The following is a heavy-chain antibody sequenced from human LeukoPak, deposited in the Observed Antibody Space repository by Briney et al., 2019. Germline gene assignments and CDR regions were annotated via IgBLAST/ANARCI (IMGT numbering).Heavy chain of an antibody. D-gene: IGHD6-19*01. CDR3: AANLAVAGSEY. V-gene: IGHV3-23*01. J-gene: IGHJ4*02. Sequence: GGSLRLSCVASGFTFSGYGMGWVRQAPGKGLEWVSAISGSGDNTFYAESVKGRFTISRDNSKNTLYLQMNSLRAEDTAVYYCAANLAVAGSEYWGQGTLVTVSS. CDR2: ISGSGDNT. CDR1: GFTFSGYG.